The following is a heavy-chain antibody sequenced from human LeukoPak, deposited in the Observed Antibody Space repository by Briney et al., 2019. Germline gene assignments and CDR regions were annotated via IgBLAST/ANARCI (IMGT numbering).Heavy chain of an antibody. CDR2: IYYSGST. D-gene: IGHD6-19*01. V-gene: IGHV4-39*01. J-gene: IGHJ4*02. Sequence: PSETLSLTCTVSGGSFSSSSYYWGWIRQPPGKGLEWIGSIYYSGSTYYNPSLKSRVAISVDTSKNQFSLKLSSVTAADTAVYYCARLGGIAVAGTWAYYFDYWGQGTLVTVSS. CDR1: GGSFSSSSYY. CDR3: ARLGGIAVAGTWAYYFDY.